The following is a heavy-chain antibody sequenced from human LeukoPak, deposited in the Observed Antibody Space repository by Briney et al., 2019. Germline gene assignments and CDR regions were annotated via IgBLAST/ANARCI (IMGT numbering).Heavy chain of an antibody. D-gene: IGHD3-10*01. CDR3: XXXXXYGXGXYGTCLDY. CDR1: GFTFSSYG. Sequence: PGGSLRLSCAASGFTFSSYGMHWVRQAPGKGLEWVAFIRYDGSNKYYADSVKGRFTISRDNSKNTLYLQMNSLRAEDTAVYYXXXXXXYGXGXYGTCLDYWGQGTLVTVSS. V-gene: IGHV3-30*02. J-gene: IGHJ4*02. CDR2: IRYDGSNK.